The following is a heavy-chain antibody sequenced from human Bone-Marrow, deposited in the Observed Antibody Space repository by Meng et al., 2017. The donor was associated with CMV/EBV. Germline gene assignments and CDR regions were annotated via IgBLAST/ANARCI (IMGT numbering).Heavy chain of an antibody. CDR2: TYYRSKWYN. CDR3: ARGALGEWLPRRYYYYGMAV. V-gene: IGHV6-1*01. D-gene: IGHD3-16*01. CDR1: GDSVSSNSAA. J-gene: IGHJ6*02. Sequence: SQTLSLTCAISGDSVSSNSAAWNWIRQSPSRGLEWLGRTYYRSKWYNDYAVSVKSRITINPDTSKNSFSLQLNSVTPEDTAVYYCARGALGEWLPRRYYYYGMAVWGQGTTVTISS.